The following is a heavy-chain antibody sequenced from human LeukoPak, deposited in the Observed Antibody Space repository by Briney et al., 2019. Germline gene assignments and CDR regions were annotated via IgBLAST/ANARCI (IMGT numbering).Heavy chain of an antibody. D-gene: IGHD4-23*01. CDR2: INPNSGGT. Sequence: GASVKVSCKASGYTFTGYYMHWVRQAPGQGLEWMGWINPNSGGTNYAQKFQGRVTMTRDTSISTAYMELSRLRSDDTAVFYCARGVTRDVRTPTDYWGQGTLVTVSS. CDR1: GYTFTGYY. CDR3: ARGVTRDVRTPTDY. V-gene: IGHV1-2*02. J-gene: IGHJ4*02.